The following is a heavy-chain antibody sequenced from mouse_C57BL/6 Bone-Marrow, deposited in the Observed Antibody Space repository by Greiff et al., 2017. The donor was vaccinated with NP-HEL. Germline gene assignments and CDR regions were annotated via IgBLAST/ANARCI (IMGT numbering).Heavy chain of an antibody. D-gene: IGHD1-1*01. CDR1: GYTFTDYN. V-gene: IGHV1-18*01. CDR3: ASRTTVVAPYAMDY. Sequence: VQLQQSGPELVKPGASVKIPCKASGYTFTDYNMDWVKQSHGKSLEWIGDINPNNGGTIYNQKFKGKATLTVDKSSSTAYMQLRSLTSEDTAVYYCASRTTVVAPYAMDYWGQGTSVTVSS. CDR2: INPNNGGT. J-gene: IGHJ4*01.